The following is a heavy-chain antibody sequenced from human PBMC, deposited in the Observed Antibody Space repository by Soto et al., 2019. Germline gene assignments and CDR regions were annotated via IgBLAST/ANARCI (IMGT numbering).Heavy chain of an antibody. D-gene: IGHD5-18*01. J-gene: IGHJ5*02. CDR3: ARGRGYSYGLDP. CDR1: GDSISSINNY. Sequence: SETLSLTCTVSGDSISSINNYWSWIRQPPGEGLEWIGFISYSGTTSYSPSLKSRVAISLDTSKNQFSLSLNFVTAADTAVYYCARGRGYSYGLDPWGQGSLVTVPQ. CDR2: ISYSGTT. V-gene: IGHV4-30-4*01.